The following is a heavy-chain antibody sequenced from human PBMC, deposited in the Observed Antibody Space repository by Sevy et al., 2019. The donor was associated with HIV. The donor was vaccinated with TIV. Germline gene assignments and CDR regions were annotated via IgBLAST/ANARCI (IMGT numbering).Heavy chain of an antibody. Sequence: GGSLRLSCAASGFTFSNYGMHWVRQAPGKGLEWVAVIWYGGSNKYYADSVKGRFTISRDNSKNTQYLQMDSLRAEDTAVYYCARYKLVYGSGSNSYDYWGQGTLVTVSS. D-gene: IGHD3-10*01. CDR2: IWYGGSNK. CDR1: GFTFSNYG. V-gene: IGHV3-33*01. J-gene: IGHJ4*02. CDR3: ARYKLVYGSGSNSYDY.